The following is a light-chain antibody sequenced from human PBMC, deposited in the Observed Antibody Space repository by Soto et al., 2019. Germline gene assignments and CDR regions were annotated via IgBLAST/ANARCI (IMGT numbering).Light chain of an antibody. Sequence: AIQMTQSAASLSASLGDRVTIPWRASQGIRGDLGWYQQKPGKAPKLLISATSTLQSGVPSRFSGRGSGTNFNLTISSLQTEDFATYYCIQDFISPLTVGQGTKVDIK. CDR2: ATS. V-gene: IGKV1-6*01. CDR1: QGIRGD. CDR3: IQDFISPLT. J-gene: IGKJ1*01.